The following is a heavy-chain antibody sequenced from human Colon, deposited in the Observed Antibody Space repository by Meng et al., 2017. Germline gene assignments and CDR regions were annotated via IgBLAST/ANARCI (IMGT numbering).Heavy chain of an antibody. Sequence: PDSGSGLVKPSGTLSLTCTVSGGSISSNNWWSWVRQSPGRGLEWIGEIYQSGSTNYSPSLKSRVTISLDKSKNQFSLKVSYMTAADTAVYFCARVPTTVDPFESWGQGTLVTVSS. D-gene: IGHD4-23*01. CDR3: ARVPTTVDPFES. CDR2: IYQSGST. J-gene: IGHJ4*02. CDR1: GGSISSNNW. V-gene: IGHV4-4*02.